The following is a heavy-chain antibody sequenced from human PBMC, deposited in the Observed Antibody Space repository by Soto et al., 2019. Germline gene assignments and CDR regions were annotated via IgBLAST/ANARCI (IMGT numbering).Heavy chain of an antibody. Sequence: PGGSLRLSCAASGFTFSSYGMHWVRQAPGKGLEWVAVISYDGSNKDYADSVKGRFTISRDNSKNTLYLQMNSLRAEDTAVYYCAIYNGRGGETDWFDPRGLGTLVTVSS. J-gene: IGHJ5*02. CDR3: AIYNGRGGETDWFDP. V-gene: IGHV3-30*03. CDR1: GFTFSSYG. D-gene: IGHD1-20*01. CDR2: ISYDGSNK.